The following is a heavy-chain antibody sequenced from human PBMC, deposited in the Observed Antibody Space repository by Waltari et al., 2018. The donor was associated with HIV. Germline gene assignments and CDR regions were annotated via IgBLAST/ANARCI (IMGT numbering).Heavy chain of an antibody. D-gene: IGHD3-10*01. V-gene: IGHV1-8*01. CDR1: GYTFTSYD. Sequence: QVQLVQSGAEVKKPGASVKVSCTASGYTFTSYDINWVRQATGHGLEWMGWMNPNSGNTGYPQKFQGRVTMTRNTSISTAYMELSSLRSEDTAVYYCARGRVQVRGAMYYFDYWGQGTLVTVSS. CDR3: ARGRVQVRGAMYYFDY. CDR2: MNPNSGNT. J-gene: IGHJ4*02.